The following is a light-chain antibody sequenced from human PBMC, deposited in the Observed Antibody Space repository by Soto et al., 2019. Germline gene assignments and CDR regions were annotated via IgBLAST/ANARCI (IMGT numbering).Light chain of an antibody. CDR3: QQYGSSLFT. CDR1: QSVSSN. V-gene: IGKV3-20*01. CDR2: GAS. Sequence: EIVLTQSPGTLSVSPGARATLSCRASQSVSSNLAWYQQKPGQAPRLLIYGASSRAIGIPDRFSGSGSGTDFTLTINRLEPEDFAVYYCQQYGSSLFTFGPGTNVDIK. J-gene: IGKJ3*01.